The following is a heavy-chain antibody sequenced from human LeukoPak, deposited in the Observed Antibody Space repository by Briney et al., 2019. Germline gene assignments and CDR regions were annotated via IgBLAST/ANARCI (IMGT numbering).Heavy chain of an antibody. CDR2: INPNSGGT. D-gene: IGHD2-2*01. Sequence: ASVKVSCKASGYTFTSYYMHWVRQAPGQGLEWMGWINPNSGGTNYAQKFQGRVTMTRDTSISTAYMELSRLRSDDTAVYYCAREKVGYQLPGYWGQGTLVTVSS. V-gene: IGHV1-2*02. CDR1: GYTFTSYY. CDR3: AREKVGYQLPGY. J-gene: IGHJ4*02.